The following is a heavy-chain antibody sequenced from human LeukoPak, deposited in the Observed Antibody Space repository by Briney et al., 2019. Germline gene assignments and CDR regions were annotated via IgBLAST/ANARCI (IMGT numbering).Heavy chain of an antibody. D-gene: IGHD3-22*01. CDR1: GFTFSSYA. Sequence: PGRSLRLSCAASGFTFSSYAMHWVRQAPGKGLEWVAVISYDGSNKYYADSVKGRFTISRDNSKNTLYLQMNSLRAEDTAVYYCARAPLSYYDSSGYLFDYWGQGTLVTVSS. J-gene: IGHJ4*02. V-gene: IGHV3-30-3*01. CDR2: ISYDGSNK. CDR3: ARAPLSYYDSSGYLFDY.